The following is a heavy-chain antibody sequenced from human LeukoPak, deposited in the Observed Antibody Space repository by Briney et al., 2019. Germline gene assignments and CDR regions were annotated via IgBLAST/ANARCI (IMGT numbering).Heavy chain of an antibody. J-gene: IGHJ4*02. CDR1: GFTFSSYA. CDR2: ISGSGGST. Sequence: PGGSLRLSCAASGFTFSSYAITWVRQAPGKGLEWVAVISGSGGSTYYADSVKGRFTISRDNSKNTLYLQIHSLRAEDTPVYYCAKPTSCTTVTTNPFDYWGQGTLVTVSS. CDR3: AKPTSCTTVTTNPFDY. D-gene: IGHD4-17*01. V-gene: IGHV3-23*01.